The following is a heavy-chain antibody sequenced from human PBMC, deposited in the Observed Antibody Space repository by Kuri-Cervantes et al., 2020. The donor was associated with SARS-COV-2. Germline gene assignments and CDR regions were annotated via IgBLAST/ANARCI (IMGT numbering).Heavy chain of an antibody. D-gene: IGHD3-10*01. V-gene: IGHV4-30-4*01. J-gene: IGHJ6*02. CDR1: GGSTSSGDYY. Sequence: SETLSLTCTVSGGSTSSGDYYWSWLRQSPGKGLEWIGYIYYSGSTYYNPSPKSRVTISVDTSKNQFSLKLSSVTAADTAVYYCARDRLGLLWFGEPKRYGMDVWGQGTTVTVSS. CDR3: ARDRLGLLWFGEPKRYGMDV. CDR2: IYYSGST.